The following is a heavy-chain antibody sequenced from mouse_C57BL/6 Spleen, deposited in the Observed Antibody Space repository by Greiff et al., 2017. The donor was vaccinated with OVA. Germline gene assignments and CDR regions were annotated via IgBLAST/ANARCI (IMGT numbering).Heavy chain of an antibody. J-gene: IGHJ2*01. D-gene: IGHD4-1*01. CDR2: IRSKSNNYAT. V-gene: IGHV10-1*01. CDR3: VRLSPNWYFDY. Sequence: EVMLVESGGGLVQPKGSLKLSCAASGFSFNTYAMNWVRQAPGKGLEWVARIRSKSNNYATYYADSVKDRFTISRDDSESMLYLQMNNLKTEDTAMYYCVRLSPNWYFDYWGQGTTLTVSS. CDR1: GFSFNTYA.